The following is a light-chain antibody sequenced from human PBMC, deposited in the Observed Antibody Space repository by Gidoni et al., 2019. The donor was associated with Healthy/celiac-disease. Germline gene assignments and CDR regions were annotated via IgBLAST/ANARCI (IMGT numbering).Light chain of an antibody. CDR2: GAS. J-gene: IGKJ2*01. Sequence: EIVLTQSPGTLSLSPGERATLSCRASQSVSSSYLAWYQQKPGQAPRRLIYGASSRATGIPDRFSGSGSGTDFTLTISRLEPEDFEVYYCQQYGSSSGYTFGQGTKLEIK. V-gene: IGKV3-20*01. CDR3: QQYGSSSGYT. CDR1: QSVSSSY.